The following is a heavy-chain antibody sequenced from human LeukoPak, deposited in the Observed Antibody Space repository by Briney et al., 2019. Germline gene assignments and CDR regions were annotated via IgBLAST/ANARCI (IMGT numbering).Heavy chain of an antibody. CDR1: GFTFSSYE. J-gene: IGHJ4*02. CDR2: ISSSGSSI. D-gene: IGHD3-10*01. CDR3: ARDPITMVRGARPDY. V-gene: IGHV3-48*03. Sequence: PGGSLRLSCAASGFTFSSYEMNWVRQAPGKGLEGISYISSSGSSIYYADSVKGRFTISRDNAKNSLYLQMNSLRAEDTAVYYCARDPITMVRGARPDYWGQGTLVTVSS.